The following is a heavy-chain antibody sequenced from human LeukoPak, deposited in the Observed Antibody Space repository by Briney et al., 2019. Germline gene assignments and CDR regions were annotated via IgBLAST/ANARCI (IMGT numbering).Heavy chain of an antibody. CDR3: ARSVEGNFDY. V-gene: IGHV6-1*01. Sequence: SQTLSLTCAISGESVSRNDAAWSWIRQSPSRGLEWLGRTYYRSQWYSEYAVSVKGRISINADTSKNQISLQLNSVTPEDTAVYYCARSVEGNFDYWGRGTLVTVSS. CDR1: GESVSRNDAA. J-gene: IGHJ4*02. CDR2: TYYRSQWYS.